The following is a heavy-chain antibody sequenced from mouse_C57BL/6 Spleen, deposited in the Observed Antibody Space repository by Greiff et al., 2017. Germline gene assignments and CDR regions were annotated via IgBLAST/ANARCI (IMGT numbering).Heavy chain of an antibody. D-gene: IGHD2-13*01. CDR2: ISSGSSTI. Sequence: EVKLVASGGGLVKPGGSLKLSCAASRFTFRDYGMHWVRQAPEKGLEWVAYISSGSSTIYYADTVKGRFTISREHAKNTLFLHMTRLRSEDTSRYYCARSDYHYAMDYWGPGTSVTVSS. V-gene: IGHV5-17*01. CDR1: RFTFRDYG. CDR3: ARSDYHYAMDY. J-gene: IGHJ4*01.